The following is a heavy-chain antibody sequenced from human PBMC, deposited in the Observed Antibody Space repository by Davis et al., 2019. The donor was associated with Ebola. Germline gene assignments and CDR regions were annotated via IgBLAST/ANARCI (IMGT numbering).Heavy chain of an antibody. V-gene: IGHV3-23*01. J-gene: IGHJ4*02. D-gene: IGHD2-15*01. CDR3: AKVGCSGGSCLDY. CDR2: ISGSGGST. CDR1: GFTFSSYA. Sequence: GESLKISCAASGFTFSSYAMSWVRQAPGKGLEWVSAISGSGGSTYYADSVKGRFTISRDNSKNTLYLQMNSLRAEDTAVYYCAKVGCSGGSCLDYWGQGTLVTVSS.